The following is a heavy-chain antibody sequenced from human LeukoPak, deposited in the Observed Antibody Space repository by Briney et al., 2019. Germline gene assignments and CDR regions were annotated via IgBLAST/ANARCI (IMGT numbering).Heavy chain of an antibody. CDR2: ISGSGGST. CDR3: AKGGDGYNYYFDY. D-gene: IGHD5-24*01. J-gene: IGHJ4*02. CDR1: GFTFSSYA. Sequence: PGGSLRLSCAASGFTFSSYAMSWVRQAPGKGLEWVSAISGSGGSTYYADSVKGRFTISRDNSKNTLYLQMNSLRAEDTAVYYCAKGGDGYNYYFDYWGQETLVTVSS. V-gene: IGHV3-23*01.